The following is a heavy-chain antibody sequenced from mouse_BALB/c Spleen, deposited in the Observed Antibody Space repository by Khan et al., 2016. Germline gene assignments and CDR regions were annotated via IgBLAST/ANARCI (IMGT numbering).Heavy chain of an antibody. CDR3: ASTMIPTAWFAY. CDR2: INPSTGYT. V-gene: IGHV1-7*01. CDR1: GYTFTSYW. J-gene: IGHJ3*01. D-gene: IGHD2-4*01. Sequence: QVQLQQSGAELAKPGASVKMSCKASGYTFTSYWMHWVKQRPGQGLEWIGYINPSTGYTEYNQKFKDKATLTADKSSSTAYMQLSRLKSQDSAVYYCASTMIPTAWFAYWGQGTLVTVSA.